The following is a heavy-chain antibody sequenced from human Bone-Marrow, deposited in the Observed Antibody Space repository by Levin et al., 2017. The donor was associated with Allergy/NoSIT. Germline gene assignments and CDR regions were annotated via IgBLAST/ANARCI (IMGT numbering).Heavy chain of an antibody. D-gene: IGHD2-2*01. CDR1: GYIFTTYD. CDR3: VREDQAMDL. J-gene: IGHJ6*02. CDR2: MSPITGQT. Sequence: PRASVKVSCKASGYIFTTYDLNWVRQATGQGLEWMGWMSPITGQTRYAQHFQGRVTMTRNTSITTAYLELHSLTSEDTAVYFCVREDQAMDLWGQGTTVIVSS. V-gene: IGHV1-8*01.